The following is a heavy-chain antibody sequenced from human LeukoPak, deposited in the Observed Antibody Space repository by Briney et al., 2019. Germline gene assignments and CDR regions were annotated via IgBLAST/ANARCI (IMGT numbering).Heavy chain of an antibody. D-gene: IGHD3-22*01. V-gene: IGHV3-7*01. CDR3: ARDPYVGGGYAAFDI. CDR1: GFTLSTYW. Sequence: PGGSLRLSYAASGFTLSTYWMTWVRQAPGKGLEWVANIKEDGSEEYYVDSVKGRFTISRDNAKNSLYLQMNSLRAEDTALYYCARDPYVGGGYAAFDIWGQGTVVTVSS. J-gene: IGHJ3*02. CDR2: IKEDGSEE.